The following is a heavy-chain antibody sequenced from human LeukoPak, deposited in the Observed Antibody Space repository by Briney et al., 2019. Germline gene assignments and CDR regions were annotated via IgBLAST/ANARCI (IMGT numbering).Heavy chain of an antibody. D-gene: IGHD3-3*01. CDR2: ISSSSSYI. CDR3: ARIGGYDFWSGYYTDY. J-gene: IGHJ4*02. CDR1: GFTFSSYS. Sequence: GGSLRLSCAASGFTFSSYSMNWVRQAPGKGLEWVSSISSSSSYIYCADSVKGRFTISRDNAKNSLYLQMNSLRAEDTAVYYCARIGGYDFWSGYYTDYWGQGTLVTVSS. V-gene: IGHV3-21*01.